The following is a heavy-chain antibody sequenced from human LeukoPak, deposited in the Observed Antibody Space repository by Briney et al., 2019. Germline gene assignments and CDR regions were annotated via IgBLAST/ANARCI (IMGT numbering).Heavy chain of an antibody. J-gene: IGHJ6*03. D-gene: IGHD6-19*01. V-gene: IGHV1-18*01. Sequence: ASVKVSCKASGYTFTSYGISWVRQAPGQGLEWMGWISAYNGNTNYAQKLQGRVTMTTDTSTSTAYMELRSLRSDDTAVYYCARTHSNGWYSVGYYHMDIWGKGTTVTVSS. CDR3: ARTHSNGWYSVGYYHMDI. CDR1: GYTFTSYG. CDR2: ISAYNGNT.